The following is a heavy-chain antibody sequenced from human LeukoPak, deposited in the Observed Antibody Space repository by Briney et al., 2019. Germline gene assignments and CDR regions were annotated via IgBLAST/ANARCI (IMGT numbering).Heavy chain of an antibody. CDR1: GFPFSSYW. CDR3: ARVLSGSYSFYYGMDV. J-gene: IGHJ6*02. D-gene: IGHD1-26*01. CDR2: IKQDGSEK. Sequence: GGSLRLSCVASGFPFSSYWMSWVRQAPGKGLEWVANIKQDGSEKYHVDSVKGRFTISRDNAKNSLYLQMNSLRAEDTAVYYCARVLSGSYSFYYGMDVWGQGTTVTVSS. V-gene: IGHV3-7*01.